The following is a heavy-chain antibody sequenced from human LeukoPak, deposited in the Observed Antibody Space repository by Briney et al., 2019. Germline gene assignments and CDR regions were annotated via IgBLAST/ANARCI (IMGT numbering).Heavy chain of an antibody. J-gene: IGHJ3*02. CDR1: GASISSGYYY. Sequence: SETLSLTCNVSGASISSGYYYWSWIRQPAGKGLEWIVRISSSGSNNYNPSLKSRVTISVDTSKNQFSLKLSSVTAADTAVYFCARGPYSYDSSGAFDIWGQGTMVTVSS. V-gene: IGHV4-61*02. CDR2: ISSSGSN. CDR3: ARGPYSYDSSGAFDI. D-gene: IGHD3-22*01.